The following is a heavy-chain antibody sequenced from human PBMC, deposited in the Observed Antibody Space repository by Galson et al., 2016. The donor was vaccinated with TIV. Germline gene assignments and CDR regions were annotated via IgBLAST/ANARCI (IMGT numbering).Heavy chain of an antibody. Sequence: VKVSCKVSGHNFTDYYMHWMQQAPGKGFEWMGHVDPEDGKTKYAAKFQGRVTMTADTSTDTAYMELSYLRSEDTAIYYCTTVRLRGSGGMDVWGQGTTGIVSS. D-gene: IGHD2-8*02. CDR1: GHNFTDYY. CDR2: VDPEDGKT. J-gene: IGHJ6*02. V-gene: IGHV1-69-2*01. CDR3: TTVRLRGSGGMDV.